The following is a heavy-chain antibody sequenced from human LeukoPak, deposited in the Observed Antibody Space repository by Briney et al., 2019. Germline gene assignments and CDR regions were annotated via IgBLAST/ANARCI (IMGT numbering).Heavy chain of an antibody. J-gene: IGHJ2*01. V-gene: IGHV4-59*08. CDR1: GGSISSYY. Sequence: SETLSLTCTVSGGSISSYYWSWIRQPPGKGLEWIGYIYYSGSTNYNPSLKSRVTISVDTSKNQFSLKLSSVTAADTAVYYCAGRADADWYFDLWGRGTLVTVSS. CDR2: IYYSGST. CDR3: AGRADADWYFDL.